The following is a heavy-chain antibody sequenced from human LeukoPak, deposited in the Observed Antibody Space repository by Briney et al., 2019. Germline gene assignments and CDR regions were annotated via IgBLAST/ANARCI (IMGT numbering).Heavy chain of an antibody. V-gene: IGHV4-30-2*01. CDR3: ARGIQEDYYDSSGYYYSWFDP. CDR2: LYHSGST. J-gene: IGHJ5*02. Sequence: SQTLSLTCAVSGGSISSGGYSWSWIRQPPGKGLEWIGYLYHSGSTYYNPSLKSRVTISVDRSKDQFSLKLSSVTAADTAVYYCARGIQEDYYDSSGYYYSWFDPWGQGTLVTVSS. D-gene: IGHD3-22*01. CDR1: GGSISSGGYS.